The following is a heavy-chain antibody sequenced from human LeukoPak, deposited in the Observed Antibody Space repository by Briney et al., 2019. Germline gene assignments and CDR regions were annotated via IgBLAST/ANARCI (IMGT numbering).Heavy chain of an antibody. CDR2: IYYTGST. CDR1: GGSINSDY. J-gene: IGHJ4*02. CDR3: ARFSWYIDY. Sequence: KASETLSLTCTVSGGSINSDYWSWIRQPPGKGLEWIGYIYYTGSTKYIPSLNSRVTMSIDTSKNQFSLKLSSVTAADTAVYYCARFSWYIDYWGQGTLVTVSS. V-gene: IGHV4-59*01.